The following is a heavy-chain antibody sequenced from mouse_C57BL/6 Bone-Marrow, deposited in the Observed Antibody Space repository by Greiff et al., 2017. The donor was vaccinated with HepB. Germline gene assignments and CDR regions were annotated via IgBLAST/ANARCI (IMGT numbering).Heavy chain of an antibody. CDR3: ARPYYDYDEVNYYAMDY. CDR1: GYTFTSYW. Sequence: VQLQQPGAELVKPGASVKLSCKASGYTFTSYWMHWVKQRPGQGLEWIGMIHPNSGSTNYNEKFKSKATLTVDKSSSTAYMQLSSLTSEDSAVYYCARPYYDYDEVNYYAMDYWGQGTSVTVSS. V-gene: IGHV1-64*01. CDR2: IHPNSGST. D-gene: IGHD2-4*01. J-gene: IGHJ4*01.